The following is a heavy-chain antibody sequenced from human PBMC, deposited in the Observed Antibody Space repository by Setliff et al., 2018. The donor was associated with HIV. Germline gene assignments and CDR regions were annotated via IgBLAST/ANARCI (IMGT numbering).Heavy chain of an antibody. J-gene: IGHJ4*02. CDR2: VSGSGGGT. V-gene: IGHV3-23*01. CDR1: GFTFGSYA. CDR3: AKGLGYYYGSGSSYYFDS. Sequence: GGSLRLSCAPSGFTFGSYAMSWVRQAPGKGLEWVSTVSGSGGGTYYSDSVKGRFTISRDNSKNTLFLQMNSLRAEDTAVYYCAKGLGYYYGSGSSYYFDSWGQGTLVTVSS. D-gene: IGHD3-10*01.